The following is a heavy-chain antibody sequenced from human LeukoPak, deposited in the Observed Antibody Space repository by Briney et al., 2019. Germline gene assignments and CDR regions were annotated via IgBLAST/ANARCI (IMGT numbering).Heavy chain of an antibody. Sequence: GGSLRLSCAASGFNLSDYHMSWIRQAPGKGLEWVSYLSSSGSINYYADSVKGRFTISRDNAKNSLYLQMNSLRVEDTAVYYCARGNAGVKVAGTGFDYWGQGTLVTV. CDR3: ARGNAGVKVAGTGFDY. CDR2: LSSSGSIN. V-gene: IGHV3-11*04. CDR1: GFNLSDYH. D-gene: IGHD6-19*01. J-gene: IGHJ4*02.